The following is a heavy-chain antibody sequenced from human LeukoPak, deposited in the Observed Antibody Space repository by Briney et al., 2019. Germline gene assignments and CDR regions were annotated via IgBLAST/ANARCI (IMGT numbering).Heavy chain of an antibody. J-gene: IGHJ5*02. Sequence: ASVKVSCKASGYTFTGYYMHWVRQAPGQGLEWMGRINPNSGGTNYAQKFLGRVTMTRDTSISTAYMELSRLRSDDTAVYYCARARRVYYYDSSGSISPWGQGTLVTVSS. CDR1: GYTFTGYY. CDR3: ARARRVYYYDSSGSISP. CDR2: INPNSGGT. V-gene: IGHV1-2*06. D-gene: IGHD3-22*01.